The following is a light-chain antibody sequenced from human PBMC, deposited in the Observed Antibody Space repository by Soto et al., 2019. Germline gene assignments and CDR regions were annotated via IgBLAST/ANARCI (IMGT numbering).Light chain of an antibody. Sequence: EIVMTQSPATLSVSPGERATLSCRASQSFISNLSWYQQKPCQAPRLLIYGASARATGIPARFSGSGSGTDFTLTISRLEPEDFAVYYCQEYGRTFGQGTRLEIK. V-gene: IGKV3-15*01. J-gene: IGKJ5*01. CDR3: QEYGRT. CDR1: QSFISN. CDR2: GAS.